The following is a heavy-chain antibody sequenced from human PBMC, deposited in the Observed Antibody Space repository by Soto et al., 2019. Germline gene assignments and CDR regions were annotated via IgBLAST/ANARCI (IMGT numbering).Heavy chain of an antibody. J-gene: IGHJ3*02. CDR1: GGSIGRRGCY. CDR3: ARQRLRAAFDI. D-gene: IGHD1-1*01. Sequence: PSVPRSRRYGFAGGSIGRRGCYWIRVRQPPGKGLEWIGSIYYSGSTYYNQSLKSRVTISVDTSKNQFSPKLSSVTAADTAVYYCARQRLRAAFDIWGQGTMVIGSS. CDR2: IYYSGST. V-gene: IGHV4-39*01.